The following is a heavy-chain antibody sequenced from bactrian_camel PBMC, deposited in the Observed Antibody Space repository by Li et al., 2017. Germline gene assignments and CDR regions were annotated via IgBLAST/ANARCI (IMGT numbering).Heavy chain of an antibody. CDR2: LFSDDGST. J-gene: IGHJ4*01. CDR1: GFSISNYA. D-gene: IGHD6*01. CDR3: AADGGGSWYPLRYEYYY. Sequence: HVQLVESGGGSALAGGSVRLSCATSGFSISNYAVTWARQGRGKGLEWVSSLFSDDGSTTYADSVRGRFTISRDIAKNTVYLQMNSLKPEDTAMYYCAADGGGSWYPLRYEYYYWGQGTQVTVS. V-gene: IGHV3S9*01.